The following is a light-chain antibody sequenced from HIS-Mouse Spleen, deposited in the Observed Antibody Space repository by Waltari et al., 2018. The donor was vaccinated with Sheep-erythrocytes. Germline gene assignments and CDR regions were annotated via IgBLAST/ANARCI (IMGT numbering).Light chain of an antibody. V-gene: IGLV1-40*01. CDR2: GNS. J-gene: IGLJ2*01. Sequence: QSVLTQPPSVSGAPGQRVTISCTGSSSNIGAGYDVHWYQQLPGTAPKLPISGNSHRPSGVPDRFSGSKSGTSASLAITGLQAEDEADYYCQSYDSSLSGSVFGGGTKLTVL. CDR1: SSNIGAGYD. CDR3: QSYDSSLSGSV.